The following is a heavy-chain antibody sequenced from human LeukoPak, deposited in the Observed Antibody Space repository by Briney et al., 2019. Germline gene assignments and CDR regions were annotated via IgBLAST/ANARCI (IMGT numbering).Heavy chain of an antibody. CDR2: ISSSSSYI. Sequence: GGSLRLSCAASGFTFSSYSMNWVRQAPGKGLEWVSSISSSSSYIYYADSVKGRFTISRDNAKNSLYLQMNSLRAEDTAVYYCARDRLHYGEYEKTFDYWGQGTLVSVSS. CDR1: GFTFSSYS. V-gene: IGHV3-21*01. D-gene: IGHD4-17*01. CDR3: ARDRLHYGEYEKTFDY. J-gene: IGHJ4*02.